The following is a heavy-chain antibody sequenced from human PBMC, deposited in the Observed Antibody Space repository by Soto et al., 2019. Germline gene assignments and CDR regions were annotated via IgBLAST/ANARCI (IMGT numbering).Heavy chain of an antibody. CDR2: IIPIFGTA. Sequence: GASVKVSCKASGGTFSSYAISWVRQAPGQGLEWKGGIIPIFGTANYAQKFQGRVTITADESTSTAYMELSSLRSEDTAVYYCARGSPMVRNAFDIWGQGTMVTVSS. CDR1: GGTFSSYA. V-gene: IGHV1-69*13. CDR3: ARGSPMVRNAFDI. J-gene: IGHJ3*02. D-gene: IGHD5-18*01.